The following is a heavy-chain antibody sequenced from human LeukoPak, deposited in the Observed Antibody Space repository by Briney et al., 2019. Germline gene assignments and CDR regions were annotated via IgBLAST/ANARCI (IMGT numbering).Heavy chain of an antibody. Sequence: ASVKVSCKASGYTFTGYYMHWVRQAPGQGLEWMGIINPSGGSTSYAQKFQGRVTMTRDTSMSTVYMELSSLRSEDTAVYYCARDRGVDTAMVTNYYYYMDVWGKGTTVTVSS. J-gene: IGHJ6*03. D-gene: IGHD5-18*01. V-gene: IGHV1-46*01. CDR3: ARDRGVDTAMVTNYYYYMDV. CDR2: INPSGGST. CDR1: GYTFTGYY.